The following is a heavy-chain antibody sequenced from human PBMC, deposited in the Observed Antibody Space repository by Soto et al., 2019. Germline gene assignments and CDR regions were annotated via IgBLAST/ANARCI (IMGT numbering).Heavy chain of an antibody. J-gene: IGHJ6*02. CDR3: AAVSVVVTASNYYGMDV. CDR2: IVVGSGNT. V-gene: IGHV1-58*01. Sequence: SVKVSCKASGFTFTSSAVQWVRQARGQRLEWIGWIVVGSGNTNYAQKFQERVTITRDMSTSTAYMELSSLRSEDTAVYYCAAVSVVVTASNYYGMDVWGQGTTVTVSS. CDR1: GFTFTSSA. D-gene: IGHD2-21*02.